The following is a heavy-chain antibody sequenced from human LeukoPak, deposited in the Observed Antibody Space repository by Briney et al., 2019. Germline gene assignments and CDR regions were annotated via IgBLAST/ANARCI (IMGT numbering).Heavy chain of an antibody. V-gene: IGHV3-23*01. Sequence: GGSLRLSCAASGFTFSSYVMSWVRQAPGKGLEWVSAISGSGGSTYYADSVKGRFTISRDNSKNTLYLQMNSLRAEDTAVYYCALPMVRGARLNWFDPWGQGTLVTVSS. D-gene: IGHD3-10*01. CDR1: GFTFSSYV. CDR2: ISGSGGST. CDR3: ALPMVRGARLNWFDP. J-gene: IGHJ5*02.